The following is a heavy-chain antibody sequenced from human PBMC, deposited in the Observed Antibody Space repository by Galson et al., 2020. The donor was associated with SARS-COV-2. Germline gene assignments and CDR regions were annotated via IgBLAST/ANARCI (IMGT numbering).Heavy chain of an antibody. CDR1: GGSITTYY. D-gene: IGHD4-17*01. V-gene: IGHV4-59*01. J-gene: IGHJ6*02. Sequence: SETLSLTCTVSGGSITTYYWSWIRQPPGKGLEWFGYVYYNGVTNYNPSLKSRVTISVDTSKNQFSLRLTSVTAADTAVYYCARAVYGDSPYYYYGLDVWGQGTTVSVSS. CDR2: VYYNGVT. CDR3: ARAVYGDSPYYYYGLDV.